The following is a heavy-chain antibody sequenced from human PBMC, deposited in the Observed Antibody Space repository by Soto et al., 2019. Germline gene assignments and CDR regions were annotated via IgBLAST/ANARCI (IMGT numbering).Heavy chain of an antibody. CDR2: IRYDGSSK. D-gene: IGHD3-22*01. Sequence: QVQLVESGGGVGQPGRSLRLSCTASGFTFSSYGMHWVRQAPGKGLEWVAVIRYDGSSKYYADSVKVRFTISRDNSKNTLDLQMNSLRAEDTAVYYCARDDHYSSGFLGTLDYWGQGTLVTVSS. CDR1: GFTFSSYG. J-gene: IGHJ4*02. V-gene: IGHV3-33*01. CDR3: ARDDHYSSGFLGTLDY.